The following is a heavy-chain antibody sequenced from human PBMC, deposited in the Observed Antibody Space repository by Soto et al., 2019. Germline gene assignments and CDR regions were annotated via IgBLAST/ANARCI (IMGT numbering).Heavy chain of an antibody. CDR2: IHPANTET. J-gene: IGHJ4*02. CDR3: ARQGGNAIPYYFDS. CDR1: GYTFSSIW. D-gene: IGHD1-1*01. V-gene: IGHV5-51*01. Sequence: GESLKISCKGSGYTFSSIWIGWVRQTPGKGLERMGIIHPANTETKYNPSFQGQVTISVDKSISTAYLHWSSLKASVTSVYYCARQGGNAIPYYFDSWGQGTLVTVSS.